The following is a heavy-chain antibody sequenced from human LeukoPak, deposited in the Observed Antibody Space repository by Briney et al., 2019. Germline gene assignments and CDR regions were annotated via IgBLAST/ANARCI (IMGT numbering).Heavy chain of an antibody. CDR1: KFIFSTYW. CDR2: IKQDGTEK. CDR3: AKGGSNYYFDY. D-gene: IGHD4-23*01. V-gene: IGHV3-7*03. Sequence: GGSLRLSCAASKFIFSTYWMSWVRQAPGKGLEWVANIKQDGTEKYYVDSVKGRFTISRDNAKNSLYLQMNSLRAEDTAVYYCAKGGSNYYFDYWGQGTLVTVSS. J-gene: IGHJ4*02.